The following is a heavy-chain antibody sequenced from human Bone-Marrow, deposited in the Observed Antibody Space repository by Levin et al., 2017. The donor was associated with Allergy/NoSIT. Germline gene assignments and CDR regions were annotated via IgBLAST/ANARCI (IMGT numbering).Heavy chain of an antibody. V-gene: IGHV3-9*01. CDR1: GFNFDDYD. J-gene: IGHJ6*02. CDR2: ISWNRNTI. D-gene: IGHD6-19*01. Sequence: GGSLRLSCAASGFNFDDYDMHWVRQAPGKGLEWVSGISWNRNTITYADSVKGRFTISRDNGKDFLYLQMHSLRPEDTAVYYCVKALQWLDLRDSLCGMDVWGQGTTVTVSS. CDR3: VKALQWLDLRDSLCGMDV.